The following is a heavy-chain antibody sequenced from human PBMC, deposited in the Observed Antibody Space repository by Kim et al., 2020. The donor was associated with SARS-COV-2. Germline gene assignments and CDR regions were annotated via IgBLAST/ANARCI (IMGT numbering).Heavy chain of an antibody. J-gene: IGHJ6*02. CDR2: ISYDGSNK. CDR3: ARANSMHHDYGDYDYGMDV. CDR1: GFTFSSYA. V-gene: IGHV3-30*04. Sequence: GGSLRLSCAASGFTFSSYAMHWVRQAPGKGLEWVAVISYDGSNKYYVDSVKGRFTISRDNSKNTLYLQMNSLRAEDTAVYYCARANSMHHDYGDYDYGMDVWGQGTTVTVSS. D-gene: IGHD4-17*01.